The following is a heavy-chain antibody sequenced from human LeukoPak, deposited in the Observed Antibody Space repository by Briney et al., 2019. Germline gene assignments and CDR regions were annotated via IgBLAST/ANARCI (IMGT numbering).Heavy chain of an antibody. D-gene: IGHD6-19*01. Sequence: KPSETLSLTCTVSGYSISSGYYWAWIRQPPGKGLKWIGSIYHSGNTYYNPSLKSRVTISVDTSKNLFSLKLSSVTAADTGVYYCARVNDRTSYNSGWCFDSWGQGTLVTVSS. CDR1: GYSISSGYY. V-gene: IGHV4-38-2*02. CDR3: ARVNDRTSYNSGWCFDS. CDR2: IYHSGNT. J-gene: IGHJ4*02.